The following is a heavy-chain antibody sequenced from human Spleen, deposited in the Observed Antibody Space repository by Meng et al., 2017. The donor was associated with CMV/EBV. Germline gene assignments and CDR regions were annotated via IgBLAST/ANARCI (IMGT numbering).Heavy chain of an antibody. Sequence: FTFSGYAIRWVRQAQGKGLEWVAVISYDGSNKYYADSVKGRFTISRDNSKNTLYLQMNSLRREDTAVYYCAIMSILTDVIGSNWYDPWGQGTLVTVSS. J-gene: IGHJ5*02. D-gene: IGHD3-16*02. V-gene: IGHV3-30*04. CDR3: AIMSILTDVIGSNWYDP. CDR1: FTFSGYA. CDR2: ISYDGSNK.